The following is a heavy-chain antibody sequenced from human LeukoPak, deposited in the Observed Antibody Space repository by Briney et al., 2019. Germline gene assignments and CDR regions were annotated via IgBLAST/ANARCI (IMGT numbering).Heavy chain of an antibody. D-gene: IGHD4-17*01. V-gene: IGHV3-53*01. CDR1: GFTFSSYS. J-gene: IGHJ4*02. Sequence: GGSLRLSCAASGFTFSSYSMNWVRQAPGKGLEWVSVIYSGGSTYYADSVKGRFTISRDNSKNTLYLQMNSLRAENTALYYCAREAVTRNYFDYWGQGTLVTVSS. CDR3: AREAVTRNYFDY. CDR2: IYSGGST.